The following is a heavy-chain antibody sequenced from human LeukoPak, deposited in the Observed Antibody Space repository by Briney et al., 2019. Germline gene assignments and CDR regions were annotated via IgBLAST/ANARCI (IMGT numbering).Heavy chain of an antibody. CDR2: TSSDGNDK. CDR3: VRDLTYGARFDY. V-gene: IGHV3-30*04. J-gene: IGHJ4*02. D-gene: IGHD4-17*01. Sequence: PGTSLRLSCAVSGFTFTNYAMHWVRQAPGKGMEWVAGTSSDGNDKYYGESVKGRLIISRDNFRNTVNLEMSRLRPEDSGLYYCVRDLTYGARFDYWGQGTLVTVSS. CDR1: GFTFTNYA.